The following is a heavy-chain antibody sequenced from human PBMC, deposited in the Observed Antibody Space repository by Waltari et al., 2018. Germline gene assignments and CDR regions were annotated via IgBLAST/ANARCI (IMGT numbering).Heavy chain of an antibody. CDR3: ARLPRGSVIIGAFDI. Sequence: VQLQESGPGLVKPSETLSLSCAVSGDSITPHFRSWIRQAPGKGLEWIGYMYFSGTHNYNPSLKSRVTISIDTSKNHFSLNLRSVTAADTAIYYCARLPRGSVIIGAFDIWGQGTQVTVSS. CDR2: MYFSGTH. J-gene: IGHJ3*02. D-gene: IGHD3-22*01. CDR1: GDSITPHF. V-gene: IGHV4-59*11.